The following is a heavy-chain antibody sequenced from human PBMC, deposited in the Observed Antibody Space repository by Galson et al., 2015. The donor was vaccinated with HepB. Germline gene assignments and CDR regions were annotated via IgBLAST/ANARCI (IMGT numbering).Heavy chain of an antibody. Sequence: SLRLSCAASGFTFSSYGMHWVRQAPGKGLEWVAVISYDGSNKYYADSVKGRFTISRDNSKNTLYLQMNSLRAEDTAVYYCAKAGSYYDFWSGYYPVYYFDYWGQGTLVTVSS. CDR1: GFTFSSYG. CDR3: AKAGSYYDFWSGYYPVYYFDY. V-gene: IGHV3-30*18. CDR2: ISYDGSNK. J-gene: IGHJ4*02. D-gene: IGHD3-3*01.